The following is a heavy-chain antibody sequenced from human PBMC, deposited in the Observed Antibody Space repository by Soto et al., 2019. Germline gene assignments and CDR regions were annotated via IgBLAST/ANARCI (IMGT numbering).Heavy chain of an antibody. CDR2: INHSGST. D-gene: IGHD6-19*01. CDR1: GGSFSGYY. CDR3: ARDYPYALDVAGYFDF. J-gene: IGHJ4*02. V-gene: IGHV4-34*01. Sequence: PSETLSLTCAVYGGSFSGYYWSWIRQPPGKGLEWIGEINHSGSTNYNPSLKSRVTISVDTSKNQFSLKLSSVTAADTAVYYCARDYPYALDVAGYFDFWGQGTPVTVSS.